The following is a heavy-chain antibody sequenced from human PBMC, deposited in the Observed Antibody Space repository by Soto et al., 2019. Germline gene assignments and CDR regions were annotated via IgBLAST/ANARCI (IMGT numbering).Heavy chain of an antibody. Sequence: PSETLSLTCTVSAGSMNFYYWSWIRQPPGKGLEWIGYISYSGSTNFNSSLKSRLTMSVDTSKNQFSLKLSSVTAADTAVYYCARRDPHGYLDYWGQGTLVTVSS. CDR2: ISYSGST. CDR3: ARRDPHGYLDY. V-gene: IGHV4-59*03. J-gene: IGHJ4*02. CDR1: AGSMNFYY.